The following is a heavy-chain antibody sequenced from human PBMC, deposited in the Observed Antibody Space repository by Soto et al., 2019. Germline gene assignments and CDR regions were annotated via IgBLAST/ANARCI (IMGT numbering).Heavy chain of an antibody. Sequence: EVQLVESGGGLVQPGGSLTLYCAASGFTFRDHYMDWVRQAPGKGLEWVGRIRNKANNYATEYAASVKDRFTISRDDSKNSLSLQMNSLKTEDTAVYYCARGWALGELLPGAFDYWGQGILVTVSS. V-gene: IGHV3-72*01. J-gene: IGHJ4*02. D-gene: IGHD1-26*01. CDR1: GFTFRDHY. CDR2: IRNKANNYAT. CDR3: ARGWALGELLPGAFDY.